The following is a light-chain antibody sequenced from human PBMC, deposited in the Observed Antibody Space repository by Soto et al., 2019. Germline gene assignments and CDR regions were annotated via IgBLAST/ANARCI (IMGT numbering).Light chain of an antibody. V-gene: IGKV3-15*01. CDR3: QQYDNWPWT. J-gene: IGKJ1*01. CDR1: QTISGT. CDR2: GAS. Sequence: EIVWTQSPGTLSVSPGGRATLSCRASQTISGTLAWYQQKPGQAPRLLIHGASTRAPGFPARFSGSGSGTDFTLTISSLQSEDFAVYDCQQYDNWPWTFGQGTKVDIK.